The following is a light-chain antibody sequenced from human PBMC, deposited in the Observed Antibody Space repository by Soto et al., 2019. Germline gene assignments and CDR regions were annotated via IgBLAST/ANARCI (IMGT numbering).Light chain of an antibody. V-gene: IGLV2-14*01. J-gene: IGLJ3*02. CDR3: TSYTTSSTWV. CDR2: EVT. CDR1: SSDVGGYKY. Sequence: QSALTQPASVSGSPGQSITISCTGTSSDVGGYKYVSWYQQHPGKAPKRLIYEVTNRPSWVSNRFSGSKSGNTASLTISGLQTEDEANYYCTSYTTSSTWVFGGGTKVTVL.